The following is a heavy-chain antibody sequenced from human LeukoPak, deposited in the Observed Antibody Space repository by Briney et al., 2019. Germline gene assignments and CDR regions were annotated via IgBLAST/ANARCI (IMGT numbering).Heavy chain of an antibody. CDR1: GFTFSSYG. Sequence: GRSLRLSCAASGFTFSSYGMHWVRRAPGKGLEWVAVISYDGSNKYYADSVKGRFTISRDNSKNTLYLQMNSLRAEDTAVYYCAKDGMATISYYFDYWGQGTLVTVSS. D-gene: IGHD5-24*01. CDR2: ISYDGSNK. J-gene: IGHJ4*02. CDR3: AKDGMATISYYFDY. V-gene: IGHV3-30*18.